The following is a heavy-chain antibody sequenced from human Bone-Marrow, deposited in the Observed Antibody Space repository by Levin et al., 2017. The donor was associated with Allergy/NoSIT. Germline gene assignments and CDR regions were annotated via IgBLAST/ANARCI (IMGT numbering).Heavy chain of an antibody. CDR2: IDWDEDK. CDR1: GFSLTSRGMC. J-gene: IGHJ4*02. D-gene: IGHD6-19*01. CDR3: VNSLVDGPCISVARGAFES. V-gene: IGHV2-70*12. Sequence: SGPTLVKPTQTLTLTCTFSGFSLTSRGMCVSWIRRPPGKALEWLALIDWDEDKFYSTSLKTRLSISTGTSKNQVVLTLTNMDPVDPATYYCVNSLVDGPCISVARGAFESWGQGILVTVSS.